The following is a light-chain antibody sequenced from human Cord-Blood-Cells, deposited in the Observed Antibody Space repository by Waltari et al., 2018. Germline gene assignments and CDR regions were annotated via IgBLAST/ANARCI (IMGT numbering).Light chain of an antibody. V-gene: IGLV2-23*01. CDR2: EGS. Sequence: QSALTQPASVSGPPGQSITIPCTGTSSDVGSYNLFSWYQQHPGKAPKLMIYEGSKRPSGVSNRFSGSKSGNTASLTISGLQAEDEADYYCCSYAGSSTWVFGGGTKLTVL. J-gene: IGLJ3*02. CDR3: CSYAGSSTWV. CDR1: SSDVGSYNL.